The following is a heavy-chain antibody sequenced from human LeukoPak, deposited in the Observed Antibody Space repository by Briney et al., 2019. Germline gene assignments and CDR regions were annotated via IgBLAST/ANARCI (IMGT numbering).Heavy chain of an antibody. V-gene: IGHV1-69*05. J-gene: IGHJ4*02. CDR1: GGTFSSYA. CDR2: IIPIFGTA. Sequence: GPSVKVSCKASGGTFSSYAISWVRQAPGQGVEWMGSIIPIFGTANYAQKFQGRVTITTDESTSTAYMELSSLRSEDTAVYYCARDSRVPEVTFDYWGQGTLVTVSS. CDR3: ARDSRVPEVTFDY. D-gene: IGHD3-10*01.